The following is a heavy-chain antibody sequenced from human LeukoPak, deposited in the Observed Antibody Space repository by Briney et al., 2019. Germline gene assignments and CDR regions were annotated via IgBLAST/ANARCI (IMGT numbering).Heavy chain of an antibody. CDR1: GFTFSSYG. J-gene: IGHJ3*01. CDR3: AQGDSYYDFLLSA. D-gene: IGHD3-3*01. Sequence: GGSLRLSCAASGFTFSSYGMHWVRQAPGKGLEWVAFIRYDGSNKYYADSVKGRFTISRDNSKNTLYLQMNSLRAEDTAVYYCAQGDSYYDFLLSAWGQGTVVTVSS. CDR2: IRYDGSNK. V-gene: IGHV3-30*02.